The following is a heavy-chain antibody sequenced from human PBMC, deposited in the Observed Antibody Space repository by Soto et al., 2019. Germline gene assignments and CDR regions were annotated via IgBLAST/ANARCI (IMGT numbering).Heavy chain of an antibody. CDR2: ISSNGGST. CDR1: GFTFSSYA. Sequence: PGGSLRLSCSASGFTFSSYAMHWVRQAPGKGLEYVSAISSNGGSTYYADSVKGRFTISRDNSKNTLYLQMSSLRAEDTAVYYCFIDFFNKEAAAEDYYYYGMDVWGQGTTVTVSS. CDR3: FIDFFNKEAAAEDYYYYGMDV. V-gene: IGHV3-64D*08. J-gene: IGHJ6*02. D-gene: IGHD6-13*01.